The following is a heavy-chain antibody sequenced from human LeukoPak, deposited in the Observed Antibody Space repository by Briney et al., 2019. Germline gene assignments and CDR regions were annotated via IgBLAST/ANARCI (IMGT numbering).Heavy chain of an antibody. CDR3: ARDGDGYRGYFDL. D-gene: IGHD5-24*01. CDR2: ISYDGSNK. CDR1: GFTFSSYA. Sequence: GGSLRLSCAASGFTFSSYAMHWVRQAPGKGLEWVAVISYDGSNKYYADSVKGRFTISRDNSKNTLYLQMNSLRAEDTAVYYCARDGDGYRGYFDLWGRGTLVTVSS. V-gene: IGHV3-30-3*01. J-gene: IGHJ2*01.